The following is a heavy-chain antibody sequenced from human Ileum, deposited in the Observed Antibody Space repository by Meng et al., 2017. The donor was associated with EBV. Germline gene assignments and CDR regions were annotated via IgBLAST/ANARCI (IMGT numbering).Heavy chain of an antibody. Sequence: QLQVQEAGPGLGKPSETLSTTCTVSGGSISNENEYWGWSRQPQGKGLEWIGSMYYSGSTYYNPSLKSRVTMSLDTSKNQFSLQLTSVTAADTALYYCATRVAAVKYYFDYWGQGTLVTVSS. CDR3: ATRVAAVKYYFDY. CDR1: GGSISNENEY. D-gene: IGHD6-19*01. J-gene: IGHJ4*02. CDR2: MYYSGST. V-gene: IGHV4-39*07.